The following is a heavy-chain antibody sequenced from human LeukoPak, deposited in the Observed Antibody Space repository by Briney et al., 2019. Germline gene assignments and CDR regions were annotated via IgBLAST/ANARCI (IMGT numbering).Heavy chain of an antibody. D-gene: IGHD1-26*01. V-gene: IGHV3-30*02. J-gene: IGHJ4*02. Sequence: GGSLRLSCAASGSTFSNYGIHWVRQAPGKGLEWVAYILYDASKTYYADSVKGRFTISRDNSKNTLYLQMDSLRVEDMAVYYCTQWELSTLLDYWGQGTLVTVSS. CDR2: ILYDASKT. CDR1: GSTFSNYG. CDR3: TQWELSTLLDY.